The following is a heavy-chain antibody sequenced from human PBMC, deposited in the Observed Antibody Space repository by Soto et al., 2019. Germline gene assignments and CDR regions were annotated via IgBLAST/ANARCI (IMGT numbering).Heavy chain of an antibody. CDR2: ISGSGGST. J-gene: IGHJ4*02. V-gene: IGHV3-23*01. D-gene: IGHD3-22*01. CDR3: AKSAPIYYDSSGYWGYFDY. CDR1: GFTFSNYA. Sequence: GGSLRLSCAASGFTFSNYAMSWVRQAPGKGLEWVSGISGSGGSTYYADSVKGRFTISRDNSKNTLYLQTNSLRAEDTAVYYCAKSAPIYYDSSGYWGYFDYWGQGTLVTVSS.